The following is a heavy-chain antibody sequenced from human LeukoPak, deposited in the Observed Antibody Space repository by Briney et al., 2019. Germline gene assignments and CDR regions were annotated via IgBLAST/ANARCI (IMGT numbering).Heavy chain of an antibody. D-gene: IGHD6-13*01. CDR2: ISSSSSTI. CDR1: GFTFSSYS. CDR3: AREAGYSSSCLDY. J-gene: IGHJ4*02. Sequence: PGGSLRLSCAASGFTFSSYSMNWVRQAPGKGLEWVSYISSSSSTIYYADSVKGRFTISRDNSKNTLYLQMNSLRAEDTAVYYCAREAGYSSSCLDYWGQGTLVTVSS. V-gene: IGHV3-48*04.